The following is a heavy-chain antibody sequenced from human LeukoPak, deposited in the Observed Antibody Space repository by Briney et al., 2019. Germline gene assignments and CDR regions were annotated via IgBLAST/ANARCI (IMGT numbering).Heavy chain of an antibody. J-gene: IGHJ3*02. V-gene: IGHV4-38-2*01. D-gene: IGHD3-10*01. CDR2: IYHSGST. CDR1: GYSISSGYY. CDR3: ARALLYGSGSYGAFDI. Sequence: SETLSLTCAVSGYSISSGYYWGWIRPPPGKGVEWIGNIYHSGSTYYNPSLKRRVTISIDTSKNQFSLKLSSVTAADTAVYYCARALLYGSGSYGAFDIWGQGTMVTVSS.